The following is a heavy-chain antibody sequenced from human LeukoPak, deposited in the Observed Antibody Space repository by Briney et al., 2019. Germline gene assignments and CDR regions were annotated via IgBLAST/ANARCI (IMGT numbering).Heavy chain of an antibody. J-gene: IGHJ3*02. Sequence: GESLQISCKGSGYSFTSYWIGWVRQMPGKGLEWMGIIYPGDSSTKYSPSFQGQVTISTDKSISTAYLQWSSLKASDTAMYYCARRTYYYDSSGPGYAFDIWGQGTMVTVSS. D-gene: IGHD3-22*01. V-gene: IGHV5-51*01. CDR2: IYPGDSST. CDR3: ARRTYYYDSSGPGYAFDI. CDR1: GYSFTSYW.